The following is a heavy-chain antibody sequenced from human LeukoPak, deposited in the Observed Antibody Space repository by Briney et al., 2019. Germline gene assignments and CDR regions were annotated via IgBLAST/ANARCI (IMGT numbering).Heavy chain of an antibody. CDR2: ISGTGSST. J-gene: IGHJ5*02. CDR3: AKASVAIPQYCNS. CDR1: GFTFGNYA. Sequence: GGSLRLSCAASGFTFGNYAMNWVRQAPGKGLEWVSTISGTGSSTYYADSAKGRFTISRDNSKDTLFLQLDSLTAADTAMYFCAKASVAIPQYCNSWGQGTLVTVSS. D-gene: IGHD2-2*02. V-gene: IGHV3-23*01.